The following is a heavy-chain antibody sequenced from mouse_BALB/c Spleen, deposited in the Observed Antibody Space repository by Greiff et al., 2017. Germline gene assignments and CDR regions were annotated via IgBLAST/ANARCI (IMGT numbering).Heavy chain of an antibody. CDR1: GYTFSSYW. Sequence: QVQLQQSGAELMKPGASVKISCKATGYTFSSYWIEWVKQRPGHGLEWIGEILPGSGSTNYNEKFKGKATFTADTSSNTAYMQLSSLTSEDSAVYYCARGGTVMRFAYWGQGTLVTVSA. D-gene: IGHD2-3*01. V-gene: IGHV1-9*01. CDR2: ILPGSGST. J-gene: IGHJ3*01. CDR3: ARGGTVMRFAY.